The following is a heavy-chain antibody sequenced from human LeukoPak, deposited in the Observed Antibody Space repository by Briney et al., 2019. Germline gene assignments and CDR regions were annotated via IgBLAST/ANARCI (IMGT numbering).Heavy chain of an antibody. J-gene: IGHJ4*02. CDR3: ARVGGSSYNY. Sequence: PGGSLRLSCAASGFTFSNAWMSWVRQAPGKGLEWVSVIYSGGNTYYADSVKGRFTISRDNSKNTLYLQMNSLRAEDTAVYYCARVGGSSYNYWGQGTLVTVSS. V-gene: IGHV3-53*01. D-gene: IGHD1-26*01. CDR1: GFTFSNAW. CDR2: IYSGGNT.